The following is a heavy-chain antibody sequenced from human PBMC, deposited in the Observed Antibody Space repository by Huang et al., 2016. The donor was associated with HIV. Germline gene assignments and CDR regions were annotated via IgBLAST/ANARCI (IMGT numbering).Heavy chain of an antibody. CDR3: VRVRRVMDTYCVADCSTLEAFDI. V-gene: IGHV7-4-1*02. D-gene: IGHD2-21*02. CDR2: INTDTGKP. J-gene: IGHJ3*02. Sequence: QVQLVQSGSELKKPGASVKVSCKASGYTFTNYGVHWVRQDTGQGLEWMGLINTDTGKPRYAQGLTGRFVFSLDTSVNTAYLQISSLKAADSAIYYCVRVRRVMDTYCVADCSTLEAFDIWGQGTVVTVSA. CDR1: GYTFTNYG.